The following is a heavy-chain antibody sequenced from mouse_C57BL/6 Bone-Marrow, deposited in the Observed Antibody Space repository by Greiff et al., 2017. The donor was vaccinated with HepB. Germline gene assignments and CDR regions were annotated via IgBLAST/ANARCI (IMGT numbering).Heavy chain of an antibody. CDR3: VREKDPNNYFDY. CDR1: GFTFNTYA. CDR2: IRSKSSNYAT. D-gene: IGHD4-1*01. Sequence: DVQLQESGGGLVQPKGSLKLSCAASGFTFNTYAMHWVRQAPGKGLEWVARIRSKSSNYATYYADSVKDRFTISRDDSQSMLYLQMNNLKTEDTAMYYCVREKDPNNYFDYWGQGTTLTVSS. J-gene: IGHJ2*01. V-gene: IGHV10-3*01.